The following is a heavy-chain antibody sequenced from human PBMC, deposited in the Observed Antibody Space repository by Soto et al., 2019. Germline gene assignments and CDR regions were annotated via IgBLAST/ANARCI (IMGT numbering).Heavy chain of an antibody. CDR2: IYPHHSAT. D-gene: IGHD6-19*01. Sequence: GGSLKSSWRGSGYSFTTYGMGWGRQMPGKGLKRIGLIYPHHSATKYPTPFQGQVTILADKSTTTAYLQWRSLKASHTAMYYRARSSSSHYYFYGMDVWGPGTTVTVSS. CDR1: GYSFTTYG. V-gene: IGHV5-51*01. CDR3: ARSSSSHYYFYGMDV. J-gene: IGHJ6*02.